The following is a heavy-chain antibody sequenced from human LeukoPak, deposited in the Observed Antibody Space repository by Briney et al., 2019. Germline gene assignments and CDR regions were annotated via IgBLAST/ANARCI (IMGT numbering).Heavy chain of an antibody. CDR3: ASMPYYYDSSGYYEHLYFDY. J-gene: IGHJ4*02. CDR2: IIPIFGTA. CDR1: GGTFSSYA. Sequence: ASVKVSCKASGGTFSSYAISWVRQAPGQGLEWMGGIIPIFGTANYAQKFQGRVTITADESTSTAYMELSSLRSEDTAVYYCASMPYYYDSSGYYEHLYFDYWGQGTLVTVSS. D-gene: IGHD3-22*01. V-gene: IGHV1-69*13.